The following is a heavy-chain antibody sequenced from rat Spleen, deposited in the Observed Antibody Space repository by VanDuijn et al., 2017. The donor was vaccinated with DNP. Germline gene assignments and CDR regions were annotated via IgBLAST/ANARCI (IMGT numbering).Heavy chain of an antibody. V-gene: IGHV3-1*01. D-gene: IGHD1-5*01. J-gene: IGHJ2*01. Sequence: EGQLQESGPGRVKPSRSLSLTCSVTGYSITRNYWGWIRKFPGNNMEWIGHITYSGSTGYNPSLKRRISITRDTSKNQFFLQLSSVTTEDTATYYCARWNIGTSTLDYWGQGVMVTVSS. CDR3: ARWNIGTSTLDY. CDR1: GYSITRNY. CDR2: ITYSGST.